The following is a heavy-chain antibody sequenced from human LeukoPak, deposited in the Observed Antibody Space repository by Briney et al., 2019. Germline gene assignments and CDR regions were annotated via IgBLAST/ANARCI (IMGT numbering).Heavy chain of an antibody. Sequence: PSETLSLTCNVSGGSMRTSTHFWGWIRQPPGKGLEWVGTIYYSGSTYYNPSLKSRLSISVDTSKNQFSLRLDSVTAADTAIYYCARQAGYSSGGSCYFYFDFWGQGTLVTVSS. CDR1: GGSMRTSTHF. V-gene: IGHV4-39*01. CDR3: ARQAGYSSGGSCYFYFDF. J-gene: IGHJ4*02. CDR2: IYYSGST. D-gene: IGHD2-15*01.